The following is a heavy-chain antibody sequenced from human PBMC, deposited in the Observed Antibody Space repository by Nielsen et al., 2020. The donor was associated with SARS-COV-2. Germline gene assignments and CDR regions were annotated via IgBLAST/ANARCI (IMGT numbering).Heavy chain of an antibody. J-gene: IGHJ4*02. D-gene: IGHD5-18*01. Sequence: SETLSLTCAVYGGSFSGYDWSWICQAPGKGLEWIGAINHSGSTKYNPSLKSRVTISVDTSKNQFSLKLSSVTAADTAVYYCARGGGYSYGAIDYWGQGTLVTVSS. V-gene: IGHV4-34*01. CDR1: GGSFSGYD. CDR2: INHSGST. CDR3: ARGGGYSYGAIDY.